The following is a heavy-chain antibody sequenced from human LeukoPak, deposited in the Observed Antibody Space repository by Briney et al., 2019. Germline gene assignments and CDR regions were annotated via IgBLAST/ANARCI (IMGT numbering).Heavy chain of an antibody. D-gene: IGHD2-15*01. J-gene: IGHJ2*01. CDR3: AKGGGGYCSGDSCYSAYFDL. CDR1: GFTFSDFG. Sequence: GRSLRLSCAASGFTFSDFGMHWVRQAPGKGPEWVTVISYDGSNQYFADSVKGRFTISRDNSKNMVYLQMNSLRSEDTAVYYCAKGGGGYCSGDSCYSAYFDLWGRGTLVTVSS. V-gene: IGHV3-30*18. CDR2: ISYDGSNQ.